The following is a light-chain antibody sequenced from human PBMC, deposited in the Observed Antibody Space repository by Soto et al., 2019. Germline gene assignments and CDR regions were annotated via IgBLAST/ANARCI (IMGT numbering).Light chain of an antibody. CDR3: QQYNSYSRT. CDR1: QSISSW. V-gene: IGKV1-5*03. J-gene: IGKJ1*01. Sequence: DIQMTQSPSTLSASVGDRVTITCRASQSISSWLAWYQQKPGKAPKLLIYKASSLESGVTSRFSGSGSGTEFNLTISSLQPDDFANYYCQQYNSYSRTFGQGTKVEIK. CDR2: KAS.